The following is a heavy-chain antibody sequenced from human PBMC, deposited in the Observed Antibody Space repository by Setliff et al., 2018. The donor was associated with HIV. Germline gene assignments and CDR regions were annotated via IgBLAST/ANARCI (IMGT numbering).Heavy chain of an antibody. CDR3: ASTSGSGSAAVGDI. CDR2: IYYSGST. V-gene: IGHV4-39*01. Sequence: SETLSLTCTVSGGSISSSSYYWGWIRQPPGKGLEWIGSIYYSGSTYYNPSLKSRVTISVDTSKNQFSLKLSSVTAADTAVYYCASTSGSGSAAVGDIWGQGTMVTVSS. CDR1: GGSISSSSYY. J-gene: IGHJ3*02. D-gene: IGHD1-26*01.